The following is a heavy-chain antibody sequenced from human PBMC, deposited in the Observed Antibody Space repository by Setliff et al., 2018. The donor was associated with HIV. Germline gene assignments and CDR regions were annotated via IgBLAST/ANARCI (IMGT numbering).Heavy chain of an antibody. Sequence: PGGSLRLSCAASGFTFSSYEMNWVRQAPGKGLEWVSYISSSGSTIYYADSVKGRFTISRDNAKNSLYLQMNSLRAEDTAVYYCARGRYCSGGSCSRYYYGMDVWGQGTTVTVSS. V-gene: IGHV3-48*03. J-gene: IGHJ6*02. CDR1: GFTFSSYE. CDR2: ISSSGSTI. CDR3: ARGRYCSGGSCSRYYYGMDV. D-gene: IGHD2-15*01.